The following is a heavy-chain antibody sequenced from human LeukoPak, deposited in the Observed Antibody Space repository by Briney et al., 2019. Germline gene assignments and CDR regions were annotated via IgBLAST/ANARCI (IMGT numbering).Heavy chain of an antibody. V-gene: IGHV3-30-3*02. CDR3: AKKVLGYGDYGVYYYGMDV. J-gene: IGHJ6*02. CDR2: ISEDGTEK. Sequence: PGRSLRLSCVASGFTFSTSSMHWVRQAPGKGLDWVAVISEDGTEKYYAGSVKGRFTVSRDNSKDTLSLQMNSLRVEDTAVYYCAKKVLGYGDYGVYYYGMDVWGQGTTVTVSS. CDR1: GFTFSTSS. D-gene: IGHD4-17*01.